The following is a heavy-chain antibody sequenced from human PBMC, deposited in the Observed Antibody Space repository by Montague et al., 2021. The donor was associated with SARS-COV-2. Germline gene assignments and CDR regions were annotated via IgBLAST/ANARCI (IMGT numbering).Heavy chain of an antibody. Sequence: SETLSLTCAVYTESFNGYYWTWIRQPPGKGLEWIGEISHPGSTKYNPSLKSRVTISVDTYRKQVSLRLTSVTAADTATYYCARGVYNRVLFVVSPRYYFDSWGQGTMVPVPA. D-gene: IGHD3-10*01. V-gene: IGHV4-34*01. CDR2: ISHPGST. J-gene: IGHJ4*02. CDR1: TESFNGYY. CDR3: ARGVYNRVLFVVSPRYYFDS.